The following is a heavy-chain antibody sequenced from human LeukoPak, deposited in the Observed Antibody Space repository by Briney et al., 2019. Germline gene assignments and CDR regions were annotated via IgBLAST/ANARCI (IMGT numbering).Heavy chain of an antibody. CDR2: INHSGST. CDR3: ARGRHDIAHDY. J-gene: IGHJ4*02. D-gene: IGHD3-9*01. Sequence: SETLSLTCAVYGGSFSGYYWSWISQPPGKGLEWIGEINHSGSTNYNPSLKSRVTISVDTSKNQFSLKLSSVTAADTAVYYCARGRHDIAHDYWGQGTLVTVSS. V-gene: IGHV4-34*01. CDR1: GGSFSGYY.